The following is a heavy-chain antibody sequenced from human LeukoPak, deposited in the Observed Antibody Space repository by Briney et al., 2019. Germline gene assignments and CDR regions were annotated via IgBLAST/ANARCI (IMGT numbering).Heavy chain of an antibody. CDR3: AARGDYGDYVRFDY. D-gene: IGHD4-17*01. Sequence: SSVKVSCKASGGTFSSYAISWVGQAPGQGLEWMGGIIPIFGTANYAQKFQGRVTITADESTSTAYMELSSLRSEDTAVYYCAARGDYGDYVRFDYWGQGTLVTVSS. J-gene: IGHJ4*02. V-gene: IGHV1-69*01. CDR1: GGTFSSYA. CDR2: IIPIFGTA.